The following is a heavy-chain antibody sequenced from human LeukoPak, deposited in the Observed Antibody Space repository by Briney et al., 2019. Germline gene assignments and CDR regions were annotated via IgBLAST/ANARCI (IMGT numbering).Heavy chain of an antibody. CDR1: GGSISSSPYY. CDR3: ASLPRQYSGYDYGYYYYYMDV. CDR2: IYYSGTT. Sequence: SETLSLTCTVSGGSISSSPYYWGWIRQPPGKGLEWIGSIYYSGTTHYNPSLESRVTISVDTSKNQFSLKLSSVTAADTAVYYCASLPRQYSGYDYGYYYYYMDVWGKGTTVTISS. D-gene: IGHD5-12*01. J-gene: IGHJ6*03. V-gene: IGHV4-39*01.